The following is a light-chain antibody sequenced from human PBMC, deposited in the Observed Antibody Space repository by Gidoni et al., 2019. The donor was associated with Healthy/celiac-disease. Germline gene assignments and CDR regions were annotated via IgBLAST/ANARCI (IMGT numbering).Light chain of an antibody. CDR3: QQRSNWPPWT. J-gene: IGKJ1*01. CDR1: QSVSSY. V-gene: IGKV3-11*02. Sequence: EIVFPHSPAILSLSPVESTTLSCRDSQSVSSYFAWYQQKPGQDPRLLIYDASNRATGIPARCSGSGSGRDFTLTISSLEHEDFAVDYCQQRSNWPPWTFGQXTKVEIK. CDR2: DAS.